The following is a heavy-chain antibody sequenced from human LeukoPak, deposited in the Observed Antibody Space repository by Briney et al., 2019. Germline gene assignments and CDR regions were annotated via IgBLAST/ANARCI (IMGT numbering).Heavy chain of an antibody. Sequence: PGGSLRLSCTASGLTFSTSGFNWVRQAPGKGLEWVASIGPTGSDRYHADSIKGRFTISRDNSNNLLYLKMNRLRAEDTAVYYCATETNGRHYDYWGQGTLLTVSS. V-gene: IGHV3-21*06. CDR3: ATETNGRHYDY. CDR2: IGPTGSDR. CDR1: GLTFSTSG. J-gene: IGHJ4*02. D-gene: IGHD1-14*01.